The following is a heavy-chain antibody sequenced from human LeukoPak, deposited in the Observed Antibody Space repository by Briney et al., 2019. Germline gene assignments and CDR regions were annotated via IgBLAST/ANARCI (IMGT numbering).Heavy chain of an antibody. Sequence: ASVKVSCKASGYTFTSYDINWVRQATGQGLEWMGWMNPNSGNTGYAQKFQGRVTMTRNTSISTAYMELSSLRSEDTAVYYCARGDCSGGSCYSDYWGQGTLATVSS. D-gene: IGHD2-15*01. CDR2: MNPNSGNT. CDR1: GYTFTSYD. V-gene: IGHV1-8*01. J-gene: IGHJ4*02. CDR3: ARGDCSGGSCYSDY.